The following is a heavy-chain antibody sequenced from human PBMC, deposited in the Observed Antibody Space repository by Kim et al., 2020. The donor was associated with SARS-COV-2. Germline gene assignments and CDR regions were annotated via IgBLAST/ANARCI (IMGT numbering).Heavy chain of an antibody. CDR3: ARHRKERTGRWFDT. CDR2: LHYGGNT. V-gene: IGHV4-39*01. J-gene: IGHJ5*01. Sequence: SETLSLTCAVSGDSITSTSYYWDWIRQPPGKGLEWIGSLHYGGNTYYTPSLESRVTISVDPSKNQLSLRLRFVTGTDTAVYYCARHRKERTGRWFDTWG. CDR1: GDSITSTSYY. D-gene: IGHD3-9*01.